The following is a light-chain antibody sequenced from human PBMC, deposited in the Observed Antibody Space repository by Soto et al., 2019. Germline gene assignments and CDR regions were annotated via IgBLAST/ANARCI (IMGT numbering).Light chain of an antibody. CDR3: QQSNRDSRT. Sequence: DIQMTQSPSTLSASVGDRVTITCRASQSISSWLAWYQQKPGKAPKLLIYKASSLESGVPSRFSGRGSGTEFTLTISSLQPDDFATYYCQQSNRDSRTFGQGTKVELK. V-gene: IGKV1-5*03. J-gene: IGKJ1*01. CDR1: QSISSW. CDR2: KAS.